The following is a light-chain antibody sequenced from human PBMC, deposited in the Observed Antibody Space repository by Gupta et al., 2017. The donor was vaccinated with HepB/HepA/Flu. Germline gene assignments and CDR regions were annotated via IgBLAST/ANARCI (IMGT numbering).Light chain of an antibody. V-gene: IGLV2-11*01. CDR2: DVS. CDR1: SSDVGGYNY. J-gene: IGLJ1*01. CDR3: CSYAGSYTFGIV. Sequence: QSALTQPRSVSGSPGQSVTISCPGTSSDVGGYNYVSWYQQHPGKAPKLMIYDVSKRPSGVPDRFSGSKSGNTASLTISGLQAEDEADYYCCSYAGSYTFGIVFGTGTKVTVL.